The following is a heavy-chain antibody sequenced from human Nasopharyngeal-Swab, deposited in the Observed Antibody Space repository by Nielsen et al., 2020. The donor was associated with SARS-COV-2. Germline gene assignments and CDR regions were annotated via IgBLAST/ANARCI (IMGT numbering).Heavy chain of an antibody. CDR2: TYYRFKWYN. Sequence: SQTLSLTSAIPVDSVSSSSAAWNCIRHSPSRGLESLGRTYYRFKWYNDYAVSVKSRITINPDTSKNQFSLHLNSVTPEDTAVYYCARARGAYGDYYYYYYTDVWGKGTTVTVSS. V-gene: IGHV6-1*01. CDR1: VDSVSSSSAA. J-gene: IGHJ6*03. CDR3: ARARGAYGDYYYYYYTDV. D-gene: IGHD4-17*01.